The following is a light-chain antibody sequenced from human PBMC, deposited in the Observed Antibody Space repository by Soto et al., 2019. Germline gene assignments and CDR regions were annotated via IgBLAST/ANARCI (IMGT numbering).Light chain of an antibody. V-gene: IGKV1-39*01. CDR1: ESIANY. J-gene: IGKJ2*01. CDR3: QQSYRSPYT. CDR2: AAS. Sequence: DIQMTQSPSSLSASVGDRVTITCRASESIANYLNWYQQKPGKAPNLLIYAASTLQTGVPSRFSGSGSGTDFTLTISSLQTEDFATYFCQQSYRSPYTFGQGTKLDI.